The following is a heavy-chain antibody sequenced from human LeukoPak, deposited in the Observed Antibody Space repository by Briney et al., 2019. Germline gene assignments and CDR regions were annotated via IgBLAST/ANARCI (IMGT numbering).Heavy chain of an antibody. V-gene: IGHV4-34*01. CDR3: ARDHMVRANQSSYYYYGMDV. Sequence: SETLSLTCAVYGGSFSGYYWSWIRQPPGKGLEWIGEINHSGSTNYNPSLKSRVTISVDTSKNQFSLKLSSVTAADTAVYYCARDHMVRANQSSYYYYGMDVWGQGTTVTVSS. CDR2: INHSGST. CDR1: GGSFSGYY. D-gene: IGHD3-10*01. J-gene: IGHJ6*02.